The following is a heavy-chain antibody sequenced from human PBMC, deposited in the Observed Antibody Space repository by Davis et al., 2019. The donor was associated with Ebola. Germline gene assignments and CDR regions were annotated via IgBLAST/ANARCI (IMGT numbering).Heavy chain of an antibody. Sequence: GSLRLSCTVSGGSINNYYWSWIRQPPGKGLEWIGYIYYSGSTNYNPSLKSRVTISVDTSKNQFSLKLSSVTAADTAVYYCARGMTTYDYWGQGTLVTVSS. D-gene: IGHD4-17*01. V-gene: IGHV4-59*01. CDR1: GGSINNYY. CDR2: IYYSGST. J-gene: IGHJ4*02. CDR3: ARGMTTYDY.